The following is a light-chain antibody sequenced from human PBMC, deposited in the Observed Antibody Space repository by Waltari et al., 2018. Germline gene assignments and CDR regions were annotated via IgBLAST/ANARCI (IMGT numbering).Light chain of an antibody. CDR3: QVWDSSSDRV. CDR2: DDS. J-gene: IGLJ2*01. CDR1: YRGGKS. Sequence: SYVLTQSPSVSVAPGQTATFTCGGVYRGGKSGHWYQQKPGQAPVLVVYDDSDRPSGIPERFSGSNSGNTATLTISRVEAGDEADYYCQVWDSSSDRVFGGGTKLTVL. V-gene: IGLV3-21*02.